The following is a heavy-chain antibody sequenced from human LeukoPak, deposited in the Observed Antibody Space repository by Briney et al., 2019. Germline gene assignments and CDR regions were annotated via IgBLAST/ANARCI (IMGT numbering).Heavy chain of an antibody. V-gene: IGHV4-34*01. CDR2: INHSGST. CDR1: GGSFSGYY. J-gene: IGHJ5*02. D-gene: IGHD3-10*01. Sequence: SETLSLTCAVYGGSFSGYYWSWIRQPPGKGLEWIGEINHSGSTNYNPSLKSRVTISVDTSKNQFSLKLSSVTAADTAVYYCARTVGITMVRGVIWWFDPWAQGTLVTVSS. CDR3: ARTVGITMVRGVIWWFDP.